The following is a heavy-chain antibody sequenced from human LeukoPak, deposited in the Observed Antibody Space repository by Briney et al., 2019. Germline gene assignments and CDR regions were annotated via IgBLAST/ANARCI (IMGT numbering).Heavy chain of an antibody. Sequence: QAGGSLRLSCAASGFTFTMFGMNWVRQAPGKGLEWVSYIDARSGIVYYADSVQGRFTISRDDAKDSVFLQMNSLGVDDTAVYYCARTYDFGHGPPGDAFDNWGQGTLVTVPS. V-gene: IGHV3-48*01. CDR2: IDARSGIV. J-gene: IGHJ3*02. D-gene: IGHD3-3*01. CDR1: GFTFTMFG. CDR3: ARTYDFGHGPPGDAFDN.